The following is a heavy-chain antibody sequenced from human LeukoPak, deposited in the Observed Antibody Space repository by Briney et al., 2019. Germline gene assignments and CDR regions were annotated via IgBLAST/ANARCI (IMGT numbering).Heavy chain of an antibody. CDR2: ISTSGDTK. CDR3: ARDSHGYIYGPFDS. V-gene: IGHV3-48*03. J-gene: IGHJ4*02. CDR1: GFTFSSHE. Sequence: GGSLRLSCAGSGFTFSSHEMNWVRQAPGKGLEWVSYISTSGDTKYYADSVKGRFTISRDNAKNSLYLQMNSLRAEDTAVYYCARDSHGYIYGPFDSWGQGTLVTVSS. D-gene: IGHD5-18*01.